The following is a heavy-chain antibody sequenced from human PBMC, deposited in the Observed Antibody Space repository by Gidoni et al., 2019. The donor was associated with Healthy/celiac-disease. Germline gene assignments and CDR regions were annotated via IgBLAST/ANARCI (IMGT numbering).Heavy chain of an antibody. D-gene: IGHD6-6*01. J-gene: IGHJ4*02. V-gene: IGHV3-23*01. CDR3: AKDPHIIGYSSSYAY. CDR2: ISGSGGST. CDR1: GFPFTRCA. Sequence: EAQLLESGGGLVQPGGSLRLHCAASGFPFTRCAMGWVRQAPGKGLEWVSAISGSGGSTYYADSVKGRFTISRDNSKNTLYLQMNSLRAEDTAVYYCAKDPHIIGYSSSYAYWGQGTLVTVSS.